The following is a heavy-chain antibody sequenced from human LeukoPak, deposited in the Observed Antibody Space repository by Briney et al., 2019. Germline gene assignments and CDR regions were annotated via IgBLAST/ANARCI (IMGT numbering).Heavy chain of an antibody. J-gene: IGHJ4*02. CDR2: ISSSSSTI. D-gene: IGHD2-21*01. CDR1: GFTFSSYS. V-gene: IGHV3-48*01. CDR3: ASSQYCGGDCFDY. Sequence: PGGSPRLSCAASGFTFSSYSMNWVRQAPGKGLEWVSYISSSSSTIYYADSVKGRFTISRDNAKNSLYLQMNSLRAEDTAVYYCASSQYCGGDCFDYWGQGTLVTVSS.